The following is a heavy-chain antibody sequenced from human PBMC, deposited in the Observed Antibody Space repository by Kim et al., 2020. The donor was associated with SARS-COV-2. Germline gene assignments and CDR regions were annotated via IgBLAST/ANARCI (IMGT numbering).Heavy chain of an antibody. J-gene: IGHJ6*02. V-gene: IGHV3-23*01. Sequence: DSVKGRFTITRDNSKNMLYLKMTSLRAEDTAVYYCAKELRFGEDSYYGMDVWGQGTTVIVSS. D-gene: IGHD3-10*01. CDR3: AKELRFGEDSYYGMDV.